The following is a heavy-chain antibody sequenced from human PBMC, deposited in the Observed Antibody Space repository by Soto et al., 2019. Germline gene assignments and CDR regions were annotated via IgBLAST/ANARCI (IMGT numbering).Heavy chain of an antibody. CDR3: ARGWGYSTRPFDY. J-gene: IGHJ4*02. CDR1: GFTFSSYS. Sequence: EVQLVESGGGLVKPGGSLRLSCAASGFTFSSYSMNWVRQAPGKGLEWVSSISSSSSYIYYADSVKGRFTISRDNAKNSLYLQMNSLRAEDTAVYYCARGWGYSTRPFDYWGQGTLVTVSS. D-gene: IGHD6-13*01. V-gene: IGHV3-21*01. CDR2: ISSSSSYI.